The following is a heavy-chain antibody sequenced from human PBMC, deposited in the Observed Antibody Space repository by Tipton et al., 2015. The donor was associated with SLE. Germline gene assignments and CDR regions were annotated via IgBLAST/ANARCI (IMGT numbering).Heavy chain of an antibody. Sequence: SGFTFADYTMRWVRQAPGKGLEWVSLISWDGSRTYYADSLKGRFTVSRDNSKNSLYLQMNSLRTDDTAFYYCAIGDGITDGFDYWGQGTLVTVSS. D-gene: IGHD1-14*01. V-gene: IGHV3-43*01. CDR2: ISWDGSRT. CDR3: AIGDGITDGFDY. J-gene: IGHJ4*02. CDR1: GFTFADYT.